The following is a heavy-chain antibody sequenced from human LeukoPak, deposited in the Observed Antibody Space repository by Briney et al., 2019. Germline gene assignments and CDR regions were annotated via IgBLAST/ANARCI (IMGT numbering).Heavy chain of an antibody. J-gene: IGHJ4*02. CDR3: ARDLYSGSYPQGTHFDY. CDR1: GFTFSSYA. CDR2: ISYDGSNK. Sequence: HPGGSLRLSCAASGFTFSSYAMHWVRQAPGKGLEWVAVISYDGSNKYYADSVKGRFTISRDNSKNTLYLQMNSLRAEDTAVYYCARDLYSGSYPQGTHFDYWGQGTLVTVSS. V-gene: IGHV3-30-3*01. D-gene: IGHD1-26*01.